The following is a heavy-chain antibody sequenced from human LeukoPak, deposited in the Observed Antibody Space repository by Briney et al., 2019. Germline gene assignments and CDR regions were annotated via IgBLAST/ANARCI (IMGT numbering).Heavy chain of an antibody. CDR3: AKGSKWEQREPWYLDY. J-gene: IGHJ4*02. D-gene: IGHD1-26*01. CDR2: ISGSGGST. Sequence: GGSLRLSCAASGFTFSSYAMSWVRQAPGKGLEWVSAISGSGGSTYYADSVKGRFTISRDNSKNTLYLQMNSLRAEDTAVYYCAKGSKWEQREPWYLDYWGQGTLVTVSS. V-gene: IGHV3-23*01. CDR1: GFTFSSYA.